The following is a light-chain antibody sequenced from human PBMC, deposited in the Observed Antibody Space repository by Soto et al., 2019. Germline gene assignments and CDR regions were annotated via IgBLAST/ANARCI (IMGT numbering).Light chain of an antibody. J-gene: IGKJ1*01. Sequence: DIAMTQSPSTLSASVGDRVTITCRASQTIRRWLAWYQQRPGKAPKVLIYDASTLESGVPARFSGSGSETEFTLTISSLQPVDSATYYCQHYNSDPWTFGQGTKVEIK. CDR3: QHYNSDPWT. CDR1: QTIRRW. CDR2: DAS. V-gene: IGKV1-5*01.